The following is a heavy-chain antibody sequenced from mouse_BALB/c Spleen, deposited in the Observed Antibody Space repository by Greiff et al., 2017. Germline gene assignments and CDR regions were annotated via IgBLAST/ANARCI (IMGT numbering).Heavy chain of an antibody. CDR2: IYPGNVNT. V-gene: IGHV1S56*01. Sequence: QVQLKQSGPELVKPGASVRISCKASGYPFTSYYIHWVKQRPGQGLDWIGWIYPGNVNTKYNEKFKGKATLTADKSSSTAYMQLSSLTSEASAVYFCAIMITTACDYWGQGTPVTVSA. D-gene: IGHD2-4*01. J-gene: IGHJ3*01. CDR3: AIMITTACDY. CDR1: GYPFTSYY.